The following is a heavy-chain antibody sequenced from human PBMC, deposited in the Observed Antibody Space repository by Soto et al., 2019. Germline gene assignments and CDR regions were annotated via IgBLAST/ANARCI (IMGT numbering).Heavy chain of an antibody. CDR1: GFSITNTW. V-gene: IGHV3-15*07. D-gene: IGHD3-3*01. CDR3: NSYPDFWGGHTPL. CDR2: VKSRADGGTA. J-gene: IGHJ4*02. Sequence: EVQLVESGGGLVQPGGSLRLSCAASGFSITNTWMHWVRQAPGKGLEWVGRVKSRADGGTADYAAPVKGRFTVSRDDSKNTHHLQMNSLKTEDTGVYYCNSYPDFWGGHTPLWGQGTVVTVSS.